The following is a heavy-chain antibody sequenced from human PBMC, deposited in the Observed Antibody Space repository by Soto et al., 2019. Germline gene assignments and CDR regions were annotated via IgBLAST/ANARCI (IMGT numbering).Heavy chain of an antibody. CDR3: ARIRPGNYRDY. Sequence: GGSLRLSCAASGFTFSTFWMDWVRQAPGKGLEWVAKIKEDGSEKYYADSVKGRFITSRDNARNSVYLQMNSLRAEDTAVYYCARIRPGNYRDYWGQGTLVTVYS. CDR2: IKEDGSEK. V-gene: IGHV3-7*03. J-gene: IGHJ4*02. CDR1: GFTFSTFW. D-gene: IGHD3-10*01.